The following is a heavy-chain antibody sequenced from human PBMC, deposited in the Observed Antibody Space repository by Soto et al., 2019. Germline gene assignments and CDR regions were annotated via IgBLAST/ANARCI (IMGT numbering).Heavy chain of an antibody. Sequence: QVQLVESGGGVVQPGRSLRLSCAASGFSFRSYGFHWLRQAPGRGLEWVAVIWNDGSNKYYADSVRGRFTFSRDDSKNTLYLQMNSLRAEDTAVYYCGRDEEYCTNGICYHFDHWGQGTLVTVSS. CDR1: GFSFRSYG. CDR3: GRDEEYCTNGICYHFDH. CDR2: IWNDGSNK. J-gene: IGHJ4*02. D-gene: IGHD2-8*01. V-gene: IGHV3-33*01.